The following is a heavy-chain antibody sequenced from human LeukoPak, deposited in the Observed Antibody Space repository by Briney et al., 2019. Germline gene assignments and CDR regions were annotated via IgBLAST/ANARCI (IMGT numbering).Heavy chain of an antibody. V-gene: IGHV3-11*05. CDR3: ARVYGYYGSGNYYLDY. CDR1: GFTFSDYY. J-gene: IGHJ4*02. Sequence: GGSLRLSCAASGFTFSDYYMSWIRQAPGKGLEWVSYISSSTSYTYYADSVKGRFTISRDNAKNSLYLQMNSLIAENTAVYYCARVYGYYGSGNYYLDYWGQGTLVTVSS. D-gene: IGHD3-10*01. CDR2: ISSSTSYT.